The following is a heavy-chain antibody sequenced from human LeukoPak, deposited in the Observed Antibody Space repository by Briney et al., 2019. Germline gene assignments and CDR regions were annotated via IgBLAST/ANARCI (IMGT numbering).Heavy chain of an antibody. CDR2: INPNSGGT. V-gene: IGHV1-2*02. CDR1: GYTFTGYY. CDR3: ARPLTTSGWYFDL. J-gene: IGHJ2*01. D-gene: IGHD1-14*01. Sequence: ASVKVSCKASGYTFTGYYMHWVRQAPGQGLEWMGWINPNSGGTNYAQKFQDRVTMTRDTSISTAYMELSSLRSDDTAIYYCARPLTTSGWYFDLWGRGTLVTVSS.